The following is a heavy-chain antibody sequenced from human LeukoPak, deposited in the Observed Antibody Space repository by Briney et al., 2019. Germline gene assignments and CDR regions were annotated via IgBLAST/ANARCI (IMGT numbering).Heavy chain of an antibody. CDR1: GGSISSYY. Sequence: SETLSLTCTVSGGSISSYYWSWIRQPPGKGLEWIGYIYYSGSTNYNPSLKSRVTISVDTSKNQFSLKLSSVTAADTAVYYCARHRDYNWKYSYFDYWGQGTLVTVSS. V-gene: IGHV4-59*01. CDR3: ARHRDYNWKYSYFDY. D-gene: IGHD1-7*01. CDR2: IYYSGST. J-gene: IGHJ4*02.